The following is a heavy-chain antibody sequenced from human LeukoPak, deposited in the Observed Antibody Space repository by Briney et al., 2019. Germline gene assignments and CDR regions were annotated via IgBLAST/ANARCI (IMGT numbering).Heavy chain of an antibody. CDR1: GFTFSSYG. CDR2: ISYHGSNK. V-gene: IGHV3-30*18. J-gene: IGHJ4*02. CDR3: AKDTPLCYFDY. D-gene: IGHD3-16*01. Sequence: GGSLRLSCVASGFTFSSYGMHWVRQAPGKGLEWVAVISYHGSNKYYADSVKGRFTISRDNSKNTLYLQMNSLREEDTAVYYCAKDTPLCYFDYWGQGTLVTVSS.